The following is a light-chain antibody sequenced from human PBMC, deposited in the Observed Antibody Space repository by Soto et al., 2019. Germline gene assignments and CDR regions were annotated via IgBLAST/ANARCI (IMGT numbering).Light chain of an antibody. CDR2: GVP. Sequence: EVVLTQSPGTLSLSPGERATLSCRASQSVSGSDLAWYQQKPGQAPRLLISGVPNRATGTPDRFSGSGSGTDFTLTISSLEPEDFAVFYCHQYGTSPPTFGPGTKVEI. J-gene: IGKJ1*01. CDR1: QSVSGSD. CDR3: HQYGTSPPT. V-gene: IGKV3-20*01.